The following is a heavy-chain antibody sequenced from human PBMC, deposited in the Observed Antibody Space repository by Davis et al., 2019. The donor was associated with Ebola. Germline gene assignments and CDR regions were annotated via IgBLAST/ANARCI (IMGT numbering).Heavy chain of an antibody. CDR3: ARHDSGVHSTAEY. J-gene: IGHJ4*02. V-gene: IGHV3-23*01. CDR2: ISGSGGGT. CDR1: GFTFSNYA. D-gene: IGHD3-10*01. Sequence: GESLKISCAASGFTFSNYALSWVRQAPGKGLEWVSVISGSGGGTYYADSVKGRFTISRDDSRNTVFLYMDRLRVEDTALYYCARHDSGVHSTAEYWGRGTLVTVSA.